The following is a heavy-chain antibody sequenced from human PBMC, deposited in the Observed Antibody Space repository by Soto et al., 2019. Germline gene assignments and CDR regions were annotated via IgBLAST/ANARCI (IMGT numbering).Heavy chain of an antibody. CDR3: ARAGDSGYDDGEGGYYGMDV. Sequence: QVQLVQSGAEVKKPGASVKVSCKASGYTFTSYDINWVRQATGQGLEWMGWMNPNSGNTGYAQKFQGRVTMTRNPSRTTAYMELSSLRSEDTAVYYCARAGDSGYDDGEGGYYGMDVWGHGPTVTVSS. CDR1: GYTFTSYD. J-gene: IGHJ6*02. CDR2: MNPNSGNT. V-gene: IGHV1-8*01. D-gene: IGHD5-12*01.